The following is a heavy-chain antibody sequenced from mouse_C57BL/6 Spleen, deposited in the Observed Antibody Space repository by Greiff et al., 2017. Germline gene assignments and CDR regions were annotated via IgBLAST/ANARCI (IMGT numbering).Heavy chain of an antibody. D-gene: IGHD1-1*01. J-gene: IGHJ4*01. CDR2: IYPGDGDT. V-gene: IGHV1-80*01. CDR3: ARGNYYGSYAMDY. CDR1: GYAFSSYW. Sequence: QVQLQPSGAELVKPGASVKISCKASGYAFSSYWMNWVKQRPGKGLEWIGQIYPGDGDTNYNGKFKGKATLTADKSSSTAYMQLSSLTSEDSAVYFCARGNYYGSYAMDYWGQGTSVTVSS.